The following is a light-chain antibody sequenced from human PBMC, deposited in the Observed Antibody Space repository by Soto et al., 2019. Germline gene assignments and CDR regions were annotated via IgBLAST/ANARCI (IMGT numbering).Light chain of an antibody. J-gene: IGKJ5*01. CDR2: AAS. CDR1: QGIGNY. CDR3: LQHNSYPFT. Sequence: DIQMTQSPSAMSASVGDRVTITYRASQGIGNYLAWFQQKPGKVPQRLIYAASSLQSGVPSRFSGSGSGTEFTLTISSLQPEDLAVYYCLQHNSYPFTFGQGTRLEIK. V-gene: IGKV1-17*03.